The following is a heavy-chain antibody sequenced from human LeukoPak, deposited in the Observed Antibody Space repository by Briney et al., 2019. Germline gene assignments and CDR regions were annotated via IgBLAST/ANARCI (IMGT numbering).Heavy chain of an antibody. V-gene: IGHV3-74*01. J-gene: IGHJ4*02. CDR2: INSDGSST. D-gene: IGHD1-26*01. CDR3: ARDLLGNSGSYLRHPNGPPFDY. CDR1: GFTFSSYW. Sequence: PGGSLRLSCAASGFTFSSYWMHWVRQAPGKGLVWVSRINSDGSSTSYADSVKGRFTISRDNAKNTLYLKMNSLRAEDTAVYYCARDLLGNSGSYLRHPNGPPFDYWGQGTLVTVFS.